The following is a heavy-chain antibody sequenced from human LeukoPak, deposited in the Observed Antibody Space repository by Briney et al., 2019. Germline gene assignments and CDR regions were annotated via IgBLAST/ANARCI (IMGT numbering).Heavy chain of an antibody. J-gene: IGHJ4*02. CDR1: GFTFTTNA. D-gene: IGHD1-1*01. Sequence: GGSLRLSCSASGFTFTTNAMTWVRQAPGKGLEWVSTIRGNGDKTHYADSVTGRFTISRDNSKNTLYLQMNSLRGEDSAIYYCAKGQELDDGVFDSWGQGTLVTVSS. CDR3: AKGQELDDGVFDS. V-gene: IGHV3-23*01. CDR2: IRGNGDKT.